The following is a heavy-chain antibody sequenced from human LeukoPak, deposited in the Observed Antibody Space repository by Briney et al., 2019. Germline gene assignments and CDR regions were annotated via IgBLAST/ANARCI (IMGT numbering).Heavy chain of an antibody. Sequence: ASVTVSCKASGGTFSSYTISWVRQAPGQGLEWMGRIIPILGRANYAQKFQGRVTITADKSTSTAYMELSSLRSEDTAVYYCARALSDTSGVDYWGQGTLVTVSS. D-gene: IGHD2-2*02. CDR1: GGTFSSYT. CDR2: IIPILGRA. V-gene: IGHV1-69*08. CDR3: ARALSDTSGVDY. J-gene: IGHJ4*02.